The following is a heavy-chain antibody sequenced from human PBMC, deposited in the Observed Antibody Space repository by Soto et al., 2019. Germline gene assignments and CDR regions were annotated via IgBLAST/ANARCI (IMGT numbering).Heavy chain of an antibody. CDR2: VNPSGGHT. CDR3: ARGGHVVVVTAALDY. CDR1: GDTFTDYY. V-gene: IGHV1-46*01. Sequence: ASVKVSCKASGDTFTDYYIHWVRQAPGQGLEWMGTVNPSGGHTTYAQHFLGRVTMTRDTSTSTLYMELTSLTSEDTAVYYCARGGHVVVVTAALDYWGQGTLVTVS. J-gene: IGHJ4*02. D-gene: IGHD2-21*02.